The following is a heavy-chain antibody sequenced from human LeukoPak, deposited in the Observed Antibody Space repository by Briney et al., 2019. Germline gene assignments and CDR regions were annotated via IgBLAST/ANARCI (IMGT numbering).Heavy chain of an antibody. J-gene: IGHJ4*02. CDR3: AAYCSGGSCYSDNFDY. V-gene: IGHV3-30-3*01. CDR1: GFTFSSYA. D-gene: IGHD2-15*01. Sequence: PGRSLRLSCAASGFTFSSYAMHWVRQAPGKGLEWVAVISYDGSNKYYADSVKGRFTISRDNSKNTLYLQMNSLRAEDTAVYYCAAYCSGGSCYSDNFDYWGQGTLVTVSS. CDR2: ISYDGSNK.